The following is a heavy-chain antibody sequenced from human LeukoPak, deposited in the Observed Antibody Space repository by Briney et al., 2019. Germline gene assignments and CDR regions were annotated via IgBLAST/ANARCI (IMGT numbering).Heavy chain of an antibody. V-gene: IGHV1-2*02. CDR2: INPNRGGT. CDR1: GYTFSDYV. D-gene: IGHD2-8*01. CDR3: ARAWRCSNGVCPDVLEH. J-gene: IGHJ4*02. Sequence: ASVKVSCKASGYTFSDYVLHWVRQAPGQGLEWMGWINPNRGGTTYAQRFQGRVSLTRDTSISTAYMELSGLRPDDTAIYYCARAWRCSNGVCPDVLEHWGQGTLLTVSS.